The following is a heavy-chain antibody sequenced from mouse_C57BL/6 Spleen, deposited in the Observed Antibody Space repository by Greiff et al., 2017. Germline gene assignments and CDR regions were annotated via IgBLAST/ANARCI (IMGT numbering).Heavy chain of an antibody. CDR3: ARDASSGYVAWFAY. Sequence: EVQLVESGPGLVKPSQSLSLTCSVTGYSITSGYYWNWIRQFPGNKLEWMGYISYDGSNNYNTSLNNRISITRDTSKNQFFLKLNTVTTEDTATYYCARDASSGYVAWFAYWGQGTLVTVSA. V-gene: IGHV3-6*01. CDR1: GYSITSGYY. D-gene: IGHD3-2*02. J-gene: IGHJ3*01. CDR2: ISYDGSN.